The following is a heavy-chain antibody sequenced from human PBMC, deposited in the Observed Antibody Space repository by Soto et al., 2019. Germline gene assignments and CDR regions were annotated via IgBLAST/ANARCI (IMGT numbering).Heavy chain of an antibody. CDR3: ARGFGDGWYGGPDY. J-gene: IGHJ4*02. Sequence: HPGGSLRLSCAASGFTFSSYSMNWVRQAPGKGLEWVSYISSSSSTIYYADSVKGRFTISRDNAKNSLYLQMNSLRAEDTAVYYCARGFGDGWYGGPDYWGQGTLVTVSS. V-gene: IGHV3-48*01. CDR1: GFTFSSYS. D-gene: IGHD6-19*01. CDR2: ISSSSSTI.